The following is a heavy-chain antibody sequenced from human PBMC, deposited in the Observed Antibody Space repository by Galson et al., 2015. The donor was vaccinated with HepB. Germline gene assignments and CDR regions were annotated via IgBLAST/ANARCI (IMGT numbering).Heavy chain of an antibody. CDR1: GFTFSSYW. Sequence: SLRLSCAASGFTFSSYWMRWVRQAPGKGLVWVSRINSDVSSTSYANSVKGRFTISRDNAKNTMYLQMNSLRAEDTAVYYCARGPHIVLMVYAIYYYYAMDVWGQGTTVTVSS. CDR2: INSDVSST. J-gene: IGHJ6*02. CDR3: ARGPHIVLMVYAIYYYYAMDV. D-gene: IGHD2-8*01. V-gene: IGHV3-74*01.